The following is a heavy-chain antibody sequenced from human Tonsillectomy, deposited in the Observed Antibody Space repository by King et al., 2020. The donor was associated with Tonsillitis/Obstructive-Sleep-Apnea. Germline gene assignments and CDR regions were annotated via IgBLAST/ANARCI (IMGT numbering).Heavy chain of an antibody. CDR2: IWYDGSNK. D-gene: IGHD6-19*01. CDR1: GFTFSSYG. CDR3: ARDQKPELAVAGTGVFDY. J-gene: IGHJ4*02. V-gene: IGHV3-33*01. Sequence: VQLVESGGGVVQPGRSLRLSCAASGFTFSSYGMHWVRQAPGKGLEWVAVIWYDGSNKYYADSVKGRFTISRDNSKNTLYLQMNSLRAEDTAVYHCARDQKPELAVAGTGVFDYWGQGTLVTVSS.